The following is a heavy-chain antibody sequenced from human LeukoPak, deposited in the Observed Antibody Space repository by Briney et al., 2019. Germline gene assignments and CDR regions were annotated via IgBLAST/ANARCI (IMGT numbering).Heavy chain of an antibody. CDR2: ISWNSGSI. Sequence: PGRFLRLSCAASGFTFDDYAMHWVRQAPGKGLEWVSGISWNSGSIGYADSVKGRFTISRDNAKNSLYLQMNSLRAEDTALYYCAKDNYYDSSGSFDYWGQGTLVTVSS. V-gene: IGHV3-9*01. CDR3: AKDNYYDSSGSFDY. J-gene: IGHJ4*02. CDR1: GFTFDDYA. D-gene: IGHD3-22*01.